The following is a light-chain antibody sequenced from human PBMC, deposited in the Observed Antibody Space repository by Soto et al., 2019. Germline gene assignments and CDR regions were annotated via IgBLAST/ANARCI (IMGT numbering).Light chain of an antibody. CDR2: AAS. CDR1: QGISSY. V-gene: IGKV1-8*01. J-gene: IGKJ4*01. Sequence: AIRMTQSPSSFSASTGDRVTITCRASQGISSYLPWYQQKPGKAPKLLIYAASTLQRGVPSRFSGSGSGTDFTLTISCLQSEDFATYYCQQYYSYPLTFGGGTKVEIK. CDR3: QQYYSYPLT.